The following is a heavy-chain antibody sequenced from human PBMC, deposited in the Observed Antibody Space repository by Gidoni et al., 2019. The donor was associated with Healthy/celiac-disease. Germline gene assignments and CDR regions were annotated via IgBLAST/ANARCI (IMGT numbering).Heavy chain of an antibody. D-gene: IGHD1-20*01. V-gene: IGHV4-31*03. Sequence: QVQLQESGPGLVKPSPTLSLTCTVSGGSISSGGYYWSWIRQHPGKGLEWLGYIYYSGSTYYNPSLKSRVTISVDTSKNQFSLKLSSVTAADTAVYYCARAPNWKGSRGYFDYWGQGTLVTVSS. CDR3: ARAPNWKGSRGYFDY. CDR1: GGSISSGGYY. CDR2: IYYSGST. J-gene: IGHJ4*02.